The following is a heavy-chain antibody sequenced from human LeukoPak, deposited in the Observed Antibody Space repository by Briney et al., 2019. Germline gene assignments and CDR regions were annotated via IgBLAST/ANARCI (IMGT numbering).Heavy chain of an antibody. V-gene: IGHV4-59*08. CDR3: ARAGYSYGEPYFDY. D-gene: IGHD5-18*01. J-gene: IGHJ4*02. Sequence: SETLSLTCTVSGGSISSYYWSWIRQPPGKGLEWIGYIYYSRSTNYNPSLKSRVTISVDTSKNQFSLKLSSVTAADTAVYYCARAGYSYGEPYFDYWGQGTLVTVSS. CDR2: IYYSRST. CDR1: GGSISSYY.